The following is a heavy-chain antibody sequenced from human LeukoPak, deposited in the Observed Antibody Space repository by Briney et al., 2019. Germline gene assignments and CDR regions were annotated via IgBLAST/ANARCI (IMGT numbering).Heavy chain of an antibody. D-gene: IGHD2-21*02. CDR1: GFTFSSYE. CDR3: TTGVRGVRHIVVVTAGDY. V-gene: IGHV3-48*03. CDR2: ISSSGSTI. J-gene: IGHJ4*02. Sequence: GGSLRLSCAASGFTFSSYEMNWVRQAPGKGLEWVSYISSSGSTIYYADSVKGRFTISRDNAKNSLYLQMNSLKTEDTAVYYCTTGVRGVRHIVVVTAGDYWGQGTLVTVSS.